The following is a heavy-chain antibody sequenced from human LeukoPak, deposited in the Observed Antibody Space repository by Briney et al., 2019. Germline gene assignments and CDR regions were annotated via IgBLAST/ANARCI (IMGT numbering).Heavy chain of an antibody. J-gene: IGHJ6*02. Sequence: PSETLSLTCTVSGGSISSYYWSWIRQPPGKGLEWIGYIYYSGSTNYNPSLKSRVTISIDTSKNQFSLKLSSVTAADTAVYYCARGSRAYYYYDMDVWGQGTTVTVSS. V-gene: IGHV4-59*08. CDR3: ARGSRAYYYYDMDV. CDR1: GGSISSYY. CDR2: IYYSGST.